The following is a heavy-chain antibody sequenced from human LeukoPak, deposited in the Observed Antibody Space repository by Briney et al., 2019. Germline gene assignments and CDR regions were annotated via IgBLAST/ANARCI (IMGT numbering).Heavy chain of an antibody. Sequence: GGSLRLSCAASKFTFGAYSMNWVRQAPGRGLEWVSSISHSGTTTYYADSVRGRFTISRDNSKNTLYLQMNSLRAEDTAVYYCARGPESDYYDSSGYYEYWFDPWGQGTLVTVSS. CDR3: ARGPESDYYDSSGYYEYWFDP. D-gene: IGHD3-22*01. CDR1: KFTFGAYS. J-gene: IGHJ5*02. V-gene: IGHV3-48*01. CDR2: ISHSGTTT.